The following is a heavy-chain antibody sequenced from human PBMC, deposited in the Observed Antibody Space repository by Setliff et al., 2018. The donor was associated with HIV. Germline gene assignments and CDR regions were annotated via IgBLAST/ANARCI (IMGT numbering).Heavy chain of an antibody. CDR1: GYSFTSYW. CDR2: IYPGDSEI. V-gene: IGHV5-51*01. D-gene: IGHD2-2*01. Sequence: GESLKISCKGSGYSFTSYWIGWVRQMAGKGLEWMGIIYPGDSEIRYSPSFQGQVTISVDKSISTAYLQWSSLKASDTAMYYCARERGDCSSNTCYGTDYWGQGTLGTVS. J-gene: IGHJ4*02. CDR3: ARERGDCSSNTCYGTDY.